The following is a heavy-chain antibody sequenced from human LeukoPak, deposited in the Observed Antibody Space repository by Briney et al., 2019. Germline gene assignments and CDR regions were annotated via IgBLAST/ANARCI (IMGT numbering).Heavy chain of an antibody. CDR2: MNPKSGNT. V-gene: IGHV1-8*01. J-gene: IGHJ6*02. Sequence: ASVKVSCKASGYTFTSYDINWVRQATGQGLEWMGWMNPKSGNTGYAQKFQGRVTMTRNTSISTAYMELSSLRSEDTAVYYCARGSKIYCSSTSCSDGMDVWGQGTTVTVSS. D-gene: IGHD2-2*01. CDR3: ARGSKIYCSSTSCSDGMDV. CDR1: GYTFTSYD.